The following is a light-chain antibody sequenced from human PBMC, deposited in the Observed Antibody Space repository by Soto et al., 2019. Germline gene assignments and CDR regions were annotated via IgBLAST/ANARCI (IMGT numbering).Light chain of an antibody. CDR2: DVT. V-gene: IGLV2-14*01. CDR3: SSYTSSSSYV. J-gene: IGLJ1*01. Sequence: QSVLTQPASVSGSPGQSIAIPCTGTSSDVGAYNSVSWYQQYSGKAPKLMIHDVTNRPSGVSDRFSGSKSGNTASPTISGLQAEDEADYYCSSYTSSSSYVFGSGTKVTV. CDR1: SSDVGAYNS.